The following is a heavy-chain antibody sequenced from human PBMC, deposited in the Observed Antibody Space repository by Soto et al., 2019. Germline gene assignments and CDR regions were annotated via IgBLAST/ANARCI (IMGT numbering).Heavy chain of an antibody. CDR2: IYYSGST. D-gene: IGHD2-2*01. V-gene: IGHV4-59*01. CDR3: ARGGDIVVVPAAVFDP. Sequence: SEALSLTCTVSGGSISSYYWSWIRQPPGKGLEWIGYIYYSGSTNYNPSLKSRVTISVDTSKNQFSLKLSSVTAADTAVYYCARGGDIVVVPAAVFDPWGQGTLVTVSS. CDR1: GGSISSYY. J-gene: IGHJ5*02.